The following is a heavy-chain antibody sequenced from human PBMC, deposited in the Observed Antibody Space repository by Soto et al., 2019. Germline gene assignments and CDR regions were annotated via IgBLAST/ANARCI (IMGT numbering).Heavy chain of an antibody. J-gene: IGHJ4*02. V-gene: IGHV4-31*03. Sequence: QVQLQESGPGLVKPSQTLSLTCTVSGGSISSGGYYWSWIRQHPGKGLEWIGYIYYSGSTYYNPSLKSRVTIPVDTSKNQCSLKLSSVTAADTAVYYCARDYYDILTGYRTFDYWGQGTLVTVSS. D-gene: IGHD3-9*01. CDR2: IYYSGST. CDR1: GGSISSGGYY. CDR3: ARDYYDILTGYRTFDY.